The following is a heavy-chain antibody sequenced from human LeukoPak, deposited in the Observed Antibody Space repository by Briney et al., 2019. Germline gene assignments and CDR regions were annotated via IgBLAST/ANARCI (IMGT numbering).Heavy chain of an antibody. D-gene: IGHD2-15*01. CDR2: ISSSSSYI. J-gene: IGHJ4*02. CDR3: ARSPVADSGGLKTLDY. CDR1: GFTFSDYY. V-gene: IGHV3-11*03. Sequence: NAGGFLRLSCAASGFTFSDYYMSWIRQAPGKGLEWVSYISSSSSYINYADSVKGRFTISRDNTKTSLYLQMNSLRAEDTAVYYCARSPVADSGGLKTLDYWGQGTLVTVSS.